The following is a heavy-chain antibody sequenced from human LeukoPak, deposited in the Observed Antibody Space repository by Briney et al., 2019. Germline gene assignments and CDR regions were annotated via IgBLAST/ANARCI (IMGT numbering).Heavy chain of an antibody. CDR2: IYSGGST. V-gene: IGHV3-66*01. J-gene: IGHJ4*02. CDR1: GFTVSSSY. D-gene: IGHD2-21*02. Sequence: GGSLRLSCAASGFTVSSSYMTWVRQAPGKGLEWVSVIYSGGSTDYADSVKGRFTISRDNSKNTLYLQMNSLRAEDTAVYYCAREGYCGGDCFLYWGQGTLVTVSS. CDR3: AREGYCGGDCFLY.